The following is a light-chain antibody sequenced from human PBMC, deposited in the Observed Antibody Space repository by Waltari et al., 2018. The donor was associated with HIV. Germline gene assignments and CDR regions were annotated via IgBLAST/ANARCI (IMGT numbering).Light chain of an antibody. J-gene: IGKJ5*01. Sequence: EIVLTQSPATLSLSPGERATLPCRASQSVSSYLAWYQQTPGHAPRLLIYDASNRATGIPARFSGSGSGTDFTLTISSLEPEDFALYYCQQRNNWPITFGQGTRLEIK. CDR1: QSVSSY. V-gene: IGKV3-11*01. CDR3: QQRNNWPIT. CDR2: DAS.